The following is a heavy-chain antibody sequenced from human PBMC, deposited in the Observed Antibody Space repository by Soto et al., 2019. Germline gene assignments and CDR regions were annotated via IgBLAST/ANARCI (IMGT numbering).Heavy chain of an antibody. CDR1: GCTFSSYW. D-gene: IGHD1-26*01. V-gene: IGHV3-74*01. CDR2: INSDGSRT. CDR3: ARGRWELLPFDC. Sequence: GGSQRHSCAASGCTFSSYWMHWVRQTPGEGLVWISRINSDGSRTAYADSVKGRFTISRDNAKNTVYLQMNSLRAEDTAVYYCARGRWELLPFDCWGQGTPVTVSS. J-gene: IGHJ4*02.